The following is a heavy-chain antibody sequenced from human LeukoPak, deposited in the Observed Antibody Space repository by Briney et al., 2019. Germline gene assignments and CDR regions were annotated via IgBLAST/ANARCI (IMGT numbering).Heavy chain of an antibody. CDR1: GFTVSSNY. J-gene: IGHJ3*01. V-gene: IGHV3-69-1*01. Sequence: PGGSLRLSCAASGFTVSSNYMSWVRQAPGKGLEWVSSMTSSRYIYYADSEKGRFTISRDDANNLVFLQMHSLRAEDTAIYYCTRDQFFDYDNDDAFDVWGQGTKVIVSS. D-gene: IGHD3-22*01. CDR3: TRDQFFDYDNDDAFDV. CDR2: MTSSRYI.